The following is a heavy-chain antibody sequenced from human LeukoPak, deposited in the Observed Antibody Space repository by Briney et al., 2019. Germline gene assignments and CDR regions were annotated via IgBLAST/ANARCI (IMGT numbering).Heavy chain of an antibody. Sequence: PGGSLRLSCAASGFTVSGNYMSWVRQAPGKGLEWVSTIYSGGSTYYADSVKGRFTISRDNSKNTLYLQMNSLRAEDTAVYYCAKDAGGSYYIFLDYWGQGTLVTVSS. J-gene: IGHJ4*02. V-gene: IGHV3-53*05. CDR1: GFTVSGNY. CDR2: IYSGGST. D-gene: IGHD1-26*01. CDR3: AKDAGGSYYIFLDY.